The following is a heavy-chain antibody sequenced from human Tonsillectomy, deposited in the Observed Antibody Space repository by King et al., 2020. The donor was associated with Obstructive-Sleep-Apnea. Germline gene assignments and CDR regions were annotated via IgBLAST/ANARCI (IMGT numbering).Heavy chain of an antibody. Sequence: TLQESGPALVKPTQTLTLTCTFSGFSLSTSGMCVSWIRQPPGKALEWLARIDWDDDKYYSTSLKTRLTISKDTSKNQVVLTMTNMDPVDTATYYCARTTYYYDSSGYYANFDYWGQGTLVTVSS. D-gene: IGHD3-22*01. CDR2: IDWDDDK. CDR1: GFSLSTSGMC. V-gene: IGHV2-70*11. J-gene: IGHJ4*02. CDR3: ARTTYYYDSSGYYANFDY.